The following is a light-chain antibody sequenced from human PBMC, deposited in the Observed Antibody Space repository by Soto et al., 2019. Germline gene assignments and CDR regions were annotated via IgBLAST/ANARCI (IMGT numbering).Light chain of an antibody. V-gene: IGLV2-14*01. CDR1: SSDVGAYNY. Sequence: QSALTQSASVSGSPGQSITISCTGTSSDVGAYNYASWYQQHPGKAPKVMIHDVSNRPSGVSSRFSGSKSGNTASLTISGLQAEDEADYYCSSYTSSSTPYVFGTGTKLTVL. J-gene: IGLJ1*01. CDR3: SSYTSSSTPYV. CDR2: DVS.